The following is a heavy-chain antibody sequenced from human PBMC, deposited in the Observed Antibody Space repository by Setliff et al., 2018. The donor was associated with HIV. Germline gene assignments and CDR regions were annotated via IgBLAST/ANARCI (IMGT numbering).Heavy chain of an antibody. CDR2: ISSSSSYI. CDR3: SRLVVGFSGTSAYMNV. Sequence: GGSLRLSCAASGFTFSSYSMNWVRQAPGKGLEWVSSISSSSSYIYYADSVKGRFTISRDNAKNSLYLQMNSLGAEDTALYYCSRLVVGFSGTSAYMNVWGRGTTVTVSS. CDR1: GFTFSSYS. J-gene: IGHJ6*03. V-gene: IGHV3-21*04. D-gene: IGHD1-26*01.